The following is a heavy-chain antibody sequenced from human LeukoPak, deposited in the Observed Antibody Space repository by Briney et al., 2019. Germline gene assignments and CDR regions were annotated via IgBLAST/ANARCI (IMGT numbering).Heavy chain of an antibody. CDR1: GFTFDDYA. D-gene: IGHD2-15*01. Sequence: GGSLRLSCAASGFTFDDYAMHWVRQAPGKGLEWVSGISRNSGSIGYADSVKGRFTISRDNAKNSLYLQMNSLRAEDTALYYRAKGWGCSGGSCRYYYYYYYRDVCGKGTTVTVSS. CDR3: AKGWGCSGGSCRYYYYYYYRDV. CDR2: ISRNSGSI. V-gene: IGHV3-9*01. J-gene: IGHJ6*03.